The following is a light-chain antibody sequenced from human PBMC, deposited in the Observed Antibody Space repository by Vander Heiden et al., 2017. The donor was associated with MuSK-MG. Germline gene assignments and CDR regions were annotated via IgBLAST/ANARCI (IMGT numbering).Light chain of an antibody. CDR1: QAISNY. J-gene: IGKJ4*01. CDR2: AAS. Sequence: DIQMTQSPSSLSASAGDRVTITCRASQAISNYLAWYQQKPGKVPKLLIFAASTLQSGVPSRFSGSGSGTEFTLTISSLQPEDVATYYCQTYNRAPLTFGGGTKVEMK. CDR3: QTYNRAPLT. V-gene: IGKV1-27*01.